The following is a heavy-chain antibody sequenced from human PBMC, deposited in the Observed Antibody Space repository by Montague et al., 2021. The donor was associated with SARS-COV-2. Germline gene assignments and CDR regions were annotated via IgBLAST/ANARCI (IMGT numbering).Heavy chain of an antibody. Sequence: SLRLSCAASGFTFSDYYMSWFRQAPGKGLEWLSYISSGGTTIFYADSVKGRLTISRDNAENSLYLQVNSLRGEDTAVYYCARVSRNGSDAFDVWGQGTMVTVSS. CDR2: ISSGGTTI. CDR1: GFTFSDYY. CDR3: ARVSRNGSDAFDV. D-gene: IGHD2-2*01. V-gene: IGHV3-11*01. J-gene: IGHJ3*01.